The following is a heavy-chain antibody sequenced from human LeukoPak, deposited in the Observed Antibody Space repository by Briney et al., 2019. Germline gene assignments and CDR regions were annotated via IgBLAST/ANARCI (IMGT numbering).Heavy chain of an antibody. D-gene: IGHD2-2*01. Sequence: ASVKVSCKASGYTFTSYGISWVRQAPGQGLEWMGWISAYNDNTNYAQKLQGRVTMTTDTSTSTAYMELRSLRSDDTAVYYCARDIVVVPAAGAYGMDVWGQGTTVTVSS. CDR2: ISAYNDNT. J-gene: IGHJ6*02. CDR3: ARDIVVVPAAGAYGMDV. CDR1: GYTFTSYG. V-gene: IGHV1-18*01.